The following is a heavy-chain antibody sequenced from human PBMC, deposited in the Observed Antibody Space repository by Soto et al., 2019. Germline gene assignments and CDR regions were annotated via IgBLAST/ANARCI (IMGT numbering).Heavy chain of an antibody. CDR1: GGSISSGY. Sequence: SETLSLTCSVSGGSISSGYWTWIRQPPGKGLEWIGYIYYTGSTNYNPSLKSRVIISVDTSKNQFSLSLSSVTAADTAVYYCAWSSQYSYESSEGNFDSWGRGTLVTVSS. CDR3: AWSSQYSYESSEGNFDS. V-gene: IGHV4-59*01. J-gene: IGHJ4*02. D-gene: IGHD3-22*01. CDR2: IYYTGST.